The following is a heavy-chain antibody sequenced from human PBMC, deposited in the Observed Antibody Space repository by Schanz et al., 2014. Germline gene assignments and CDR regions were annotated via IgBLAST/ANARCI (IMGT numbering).Heavy chain of an antibody. CDR3: ASDLMAHHTILGVATYYGMDV. Sequence: QVKLVQSGAEVKKPGASVKVSCKASGYTFTSYVFSWVRQAPGQGLEWMGWISGHNGNTKYVQNFQGRVTMTTDTSTSTAYMELRSLRSDDTAVYYCASDLMAHHTILGVATYYGMDVWGQGTTVTVSS. J-gene: IGHJ6*02. D-gene: IGHD3-3*01. V-gene: IGHV1-18*01. CDR2: ISGHNGNT. CDR1: GYTFTSYV.